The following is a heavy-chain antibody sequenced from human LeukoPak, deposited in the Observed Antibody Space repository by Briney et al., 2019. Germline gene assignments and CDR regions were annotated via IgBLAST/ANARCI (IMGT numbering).Heavy chain of an antibody. CDR3: TARGYNIDAFDI. V-gene: IGHV3-73*01. CDR1: GFTFSGSA. CDR2: IRSKANSYAT. Sequence: PGGSLRLSCAASGFTFSGSAMHWVRQASGKGLEWVGRIRSKANSYATAYAASVKGRFTISRDDSKNTAYLQMNSLKTEDTAVYYCTARGYNIDAFDIWGQGTMVTVSS. D-gene: IGHD5-24*01. J-gene: IGHJ3*02.